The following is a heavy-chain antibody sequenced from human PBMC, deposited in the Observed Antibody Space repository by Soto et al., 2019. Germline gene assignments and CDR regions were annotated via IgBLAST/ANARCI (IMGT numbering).Heavy chain of an antibody. CDR2: IYYSGST. J-gene: IGHJ4*02. D-gene: IGHD4-4*01. CDR1: GGSISSYY. V-gene: IGHV4-59*01. Sequence: LSLTCTVSGGSISSYYWSWIRQPPGKGLEWIGYIYYSGSTNYNPSLKSRVTISVDTSKNQFSLKLSSVTAADTAVYYCARAVTQYYFDYWGQGTLVTVSS. CDR3: ARAVTQYYFDY.